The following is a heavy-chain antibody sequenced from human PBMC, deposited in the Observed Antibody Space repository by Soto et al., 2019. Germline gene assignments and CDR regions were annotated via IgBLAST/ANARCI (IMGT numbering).Heavy chain of an antibody. CDR2: ISSSSSTI. Sequence: GGSLRLSCAASGFTFSGHTMNWVRQAPGKGLEWVAYISSSSSTIYYADSVKGRFTISRDNAKDSLFLQMNSLRDEDTAVYYCARGRPPFDYWGQGTLVTVSS. CDR1: GFTFSGHT. V-gene: IGHV3-48*02. J-gene: IGHJ4*02. CDR3: ARGRPPFDY.